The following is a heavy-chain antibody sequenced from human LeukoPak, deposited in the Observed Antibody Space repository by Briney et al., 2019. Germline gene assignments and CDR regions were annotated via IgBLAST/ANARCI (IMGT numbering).Heavy chain of an antibody. V-gene: IGHV4-34*01. D-gene: IGHD6-13*01. CDR3: ASLRGRIAAAGSFDY. CDR2: INHSGST. J-gene: IGHJ4*02. Sequence: SETLSLTCAVYGGSFSGYYWSWIRQPPGKGPEWIGEINHSGSTNYNPSLKSRVTISVDTSKNQFSLKLSSVTAADTAVYYCASLRGRIAAAGSFDYWGQGTLVTVSS. CDR1: GGSFSGYY.